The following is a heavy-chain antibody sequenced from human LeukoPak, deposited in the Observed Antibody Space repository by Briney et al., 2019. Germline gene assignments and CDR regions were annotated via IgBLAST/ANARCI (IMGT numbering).Heavy chain of an antibody. J-gene: IGHJ4*02. V-gene: IGHV3-21*01. CDR2: ISSSSSYI. D-gene: IGHD6-13*01. CDR3: ARGSISIAAAGPPDDY. CDR1: GLTFSSYS. Sequence: PGGSLRLSCAASGLTFSSYSMNWVRQAPGKGLEWVSSISSSSSYIYYADSVKGRFTISRDNAKNSLYLQMNSLRAEDTAVYYCARGSISIAAAGPPDDYWGQGTLVTVSS.